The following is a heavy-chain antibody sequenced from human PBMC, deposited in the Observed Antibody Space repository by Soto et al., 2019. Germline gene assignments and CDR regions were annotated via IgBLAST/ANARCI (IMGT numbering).Heavy chain of an antibody. J-gene: IGHJ5*02. V-gene: IGHV4-34*01. Sequence: SETLSLTCAVYGGSFSGYYWSWIRQPPGKGLEWIGEINHSGSTNYNPSLKSRVTISVDTSKNQFSLKLSSVTAADTAVYYCARSVVPAAFKTNWFDPWGQGTLVTVSS. D-gene: IGHD2-2*01. CDR1: GGSFSGYY. CDR2: INHSGST. CDR3: ARSVVPAAFKTNWFDP.